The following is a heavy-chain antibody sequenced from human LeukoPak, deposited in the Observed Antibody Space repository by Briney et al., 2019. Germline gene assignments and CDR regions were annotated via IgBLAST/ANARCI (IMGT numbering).Heavy chain of an antibody. J-gene: IGHJ4*02. CDR3: ARHSPLLWFGELLSPYGY. V-gene: IGHV4-4*07. Sequence: SETLSLTCTVSGGSISSYYWSWIRQPAGKGLEWIGRIYTSGSTNYNASLKSRVSMSVDTSKNQFSLKLSSVTAEDTAVYYCARHSPLLWFGELLSPYGYWGQGTLVTVSS. CDR1: GGSISSYY. D-gene: IGHD3-10*01. CDR2: IYTSGST.